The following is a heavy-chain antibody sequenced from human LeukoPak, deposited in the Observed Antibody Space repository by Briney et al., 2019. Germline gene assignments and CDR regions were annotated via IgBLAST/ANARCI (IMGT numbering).Heavy chain of an antibody. D-gene: IGHD1-1*01. V-gene: IGHV3-48*03. CDR1: GFTFSSYE. J-gene: IGHJ6*02. CDR3: ARAGYSRTGTMYYYYGMDV. Sequence: PGGSLRLSCGASGFTFSSYEMNGVRQAPGKGLEWVSYIGSSGSTIYYTDSVKGRFTISRNSAKYSLYLQMNSLRPEDRAVYYCARAGYSRTGTMYYYYGMDVWGQGTTVSVSS. CDR2: IGSSGSTI.